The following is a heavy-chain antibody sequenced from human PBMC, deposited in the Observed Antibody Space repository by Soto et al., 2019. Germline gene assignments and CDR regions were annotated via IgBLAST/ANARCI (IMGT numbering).Heavy chain of an antibody. CDR3: ARRRGGFGGGWTTPYFDY. D-gene: IGHD6-19*01. J-gene: IGHJ4*02. CDR1: GFSLNTGGVG. Sequence: QITLKESGPTVVKPTQTLTLTCSLSGFSLNTGGVGVGWIRQPPGKALEWLAVIYWDDDKSWNPSLRDRLTTNRDASDDQVVLTVTNMVPVDTGTYYCARRRGGFGGGWTTPYFDYWGQGTLVTVSS. CDR2: IYWDDDK. V-gene: IGHV2-5*02.